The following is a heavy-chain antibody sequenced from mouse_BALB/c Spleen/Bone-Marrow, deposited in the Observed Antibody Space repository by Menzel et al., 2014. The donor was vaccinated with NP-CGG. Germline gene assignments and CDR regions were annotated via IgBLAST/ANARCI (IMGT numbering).Heavy chain of an antibody. CDR3: ARDVPRIDAMDY. Sequence: VQLVQSGAELVRPGTSVKVSCKASGYDITNSLIEWVKQRPGQGLEWIGGIDPASGGTNYNEKFKGKATMTADTSSSTASRQLSSRTSDDPAVYFCARDVPRIDAMDYGGQGTSVTVSS. V-gene: IGHV1-54*03. CDR2: IDPASGGT. CDR1: GYDITNSL. J-gene: IGHJ4*01.